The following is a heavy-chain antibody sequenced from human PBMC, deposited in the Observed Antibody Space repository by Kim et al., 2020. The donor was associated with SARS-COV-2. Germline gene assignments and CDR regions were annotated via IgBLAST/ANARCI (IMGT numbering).Heavy chain of an antibody. CDR3: ARVWLELSTYNDAFDI. CDR1: GYTFTGYY. D-gene: IGHD6-19*01. Sequence: ASVKVSCKASGYTFTGYYMHWVRQAPGQGLEWMGWINPNSGGTNYAQKFQGRVTMTRDTSISTAYMELSRLRSDDTAVYYCARVWLELSTYNDAFDIWGQGTMVTVSS. CDR2: INPNSGGT. J-gene: IGHJ3*02. V-gene: IGHV1-2*02.